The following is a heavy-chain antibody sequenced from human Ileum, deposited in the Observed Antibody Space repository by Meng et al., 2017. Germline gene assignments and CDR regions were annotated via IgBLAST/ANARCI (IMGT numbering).Heavy chain of an antibody. CDR3: TRDCRDGYNSDAFDI. CDR2: IRNKAYGEKT. Sequence: GGSLRLSCTASGFRFGDYAMSWFRQAPGKGLEWVGLIRNKAYGEKTEYAASVKGRFTMSSDDSKSIAYLQMDSLKTEDTAEYYCTRDCRDGYNSDAFDIWGQGTMVTVSS. V-gene: IGHV3-49*03. J-gene: IGHJ3*02. D-gene: IGHD5-24*01. CDR1: GFRFGDYA.